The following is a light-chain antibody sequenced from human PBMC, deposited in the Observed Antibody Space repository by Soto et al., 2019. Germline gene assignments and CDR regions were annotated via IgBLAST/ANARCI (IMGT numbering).Light chain of an antibody. Sequence: QSVLTQPASVSGSPGQSITISCTGTSSDVGSYNLVSWYQQHPDKAPKLMIYEDTKRPSGVSNRFSGSKSGNTASLTLSGLQAEDEADYYCCSYAGSTSLLFGGGTQLTVL. CDR1: SSDVGSYNL. CDR3: CSYAGSTSLL. J-gene: IGLJ2*01. V-gene: IGLV2-23*02. CDR2: EDT.